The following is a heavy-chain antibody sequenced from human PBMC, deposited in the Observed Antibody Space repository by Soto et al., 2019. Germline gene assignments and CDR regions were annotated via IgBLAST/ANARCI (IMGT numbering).Heavy chain of an antibody. V-gene: IGHV3-21*01. CDR2: ISSSSTYI. CDR3: ARTSYSYDTNWFDP. CDR1: GFTFSGYS. J-gene: IGHJ5*02. D-gene: IGHD5-18*01. Sequence: EVQVVESGGGLVKPGGSLRLSCAASGFTFSGYSMNWVRQAPGKGLEWVSSISSSSTYIYYADSVKGRFTISRDNAKNSLYLQMNSLRAEDTAVYYCARTSYSYDTNWFDPWGQGTLVTVSS.